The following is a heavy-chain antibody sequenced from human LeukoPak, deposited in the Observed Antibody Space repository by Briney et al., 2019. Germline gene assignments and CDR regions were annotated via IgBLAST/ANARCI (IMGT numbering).Heavy chain of an antibody. CDR1: GYTFTSYG. J-gene: IGHJ4*02. CDR2: ISAYNGNT. Sequence: GASVKVSCKASGYTFTSYGISWVRQAPGQGIEWMGWISAYNGNTNYAQKLQGRVTMTTDTSTSTAYMELRSLRSDDTAVYYCARDLSKETITMVRGGIGYWGQGTLVTVSS. V-gene: IGHV1-18*01. D-gene: IGHD3-10*01. CDR3: ARDLSKETITMVRGGIGY.